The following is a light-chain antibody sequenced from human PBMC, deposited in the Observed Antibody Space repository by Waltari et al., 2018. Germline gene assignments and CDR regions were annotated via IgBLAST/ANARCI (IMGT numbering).Light chain of an antibody. CDR1: MLGHKT. Sequence: SFALTQPPSVSVSPGRTATIPCSGPMLGHKTISWYQQKPGQSPILIIYEDNMRPSGVPERFSGSHSGNTATLTISGTQSLDEADYFCQAWDTRTVFGGGTKLTVL. CDR3: QAWDTRTV. CDR2: EDN. J-gene: IGLJ3*02. V-gene: IGLV3-1*01.